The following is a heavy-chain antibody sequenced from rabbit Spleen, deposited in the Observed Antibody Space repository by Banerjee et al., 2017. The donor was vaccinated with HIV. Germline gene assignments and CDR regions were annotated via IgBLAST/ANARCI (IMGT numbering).Heavy chain of an antibody. V-gene: IGHV1S40*01. D-gene: IGHD1-1*01. CDR2: IYAGSGGYT. CDR3: ARDLVAVIGWNFSL. CDR1: GIDFSSGYY. Sequence: QSLEESGGDLVKPGASLTLTCTASGIDFSSGYYMCWVRQAPGKGLEWVACIYAGSGGYTAYASWAKGRFTISKTSSTTVTLQMTSLTAADTATYFCARDLVAVIGWNFSLWGPGTLVTVS. J-gene: IGHJ4*01.